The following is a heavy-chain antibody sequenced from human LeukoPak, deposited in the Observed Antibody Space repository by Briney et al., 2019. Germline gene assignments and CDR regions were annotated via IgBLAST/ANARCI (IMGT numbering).Heavy chain of an antibody. CDR2: LYTAGDT. J-gene: IGHJ4*02. Sequence: LPGGSLRLSCAASGFIVSSKYMTWVRQAPGKGLEWVSSLYTAGDTYYADSVEGRFTFSRDSSKNTVYLQMNSLRAEDTAVYFCAARDCNTSGCHAGLFDYWGQGTLVTVSS. CDR1: GFIVSSKY. D-gene: IGHD2-2*01. CDR3: AARDCNTSGCHAGLFDY. V-gene: IGHV3-53*01.